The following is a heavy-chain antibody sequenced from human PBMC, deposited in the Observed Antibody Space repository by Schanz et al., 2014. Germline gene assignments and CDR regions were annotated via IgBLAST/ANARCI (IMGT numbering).Heavy chain of an antibody. CDR3: ARDRGHGDLPGDI. V-gene: IGHV4-31*03. CDR2: IYYSGST. D-gene: IGHD4-17*01. J-gene: IGHJ3*02. Sequence: QVQLQESGPGLVKPSQTLSLTCTVSGDSISSGGYYWSWIRQHPGKGLEWIGYIYYSGSTYYNPSLKRRVTISLDTSKTKCSLTLTSLTAADTAVYYCARDRGHGDLPGDIWGQGTMVTVSS. CDR1: GDSISSGGYY.